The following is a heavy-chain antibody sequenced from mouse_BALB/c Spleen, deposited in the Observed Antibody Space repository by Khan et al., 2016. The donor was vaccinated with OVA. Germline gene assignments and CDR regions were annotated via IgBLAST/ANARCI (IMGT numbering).Heavy chain of an antibody. V-gene: IGHV9-3*02. D-gene: IGHD2-3*01. CDR1: GYTFTNYG. J-gene: IGHJ4*01. CDR2: INTNTGES. CDR3: ARDGSYYAMDC. Sequence: QVQLKQSGPELKKPGETVKISCKASGYTFTNYGMNWVKQAPGKGLKWMGWINTNTGESTYAEEFKGRFAFSLETSATTAFLQISNLKNEDTATYFCARDGSYYAMDCWGQGTSVTVSS.